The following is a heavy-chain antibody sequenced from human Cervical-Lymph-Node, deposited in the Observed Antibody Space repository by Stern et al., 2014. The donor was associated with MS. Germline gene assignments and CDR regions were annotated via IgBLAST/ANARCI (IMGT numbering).Heavy chain of an antibody. Sequence: VQLVQSGPEVKRPGESLKISCQASGYTFTSYWIGWVRQMPGKGLEWIVIIFPGGSDIRYSPSFQGQVTISADKSSSTAYLQWNNLKASDTAIYYCARQRYFDYWGQGTLVTVSS. CDR2: IFPGGSDI. CDR1: GYTFTSYW. CDR3: ARQRYFDY. J-gene: IGHJ4*02. V-gene: IGHV5-51*01.